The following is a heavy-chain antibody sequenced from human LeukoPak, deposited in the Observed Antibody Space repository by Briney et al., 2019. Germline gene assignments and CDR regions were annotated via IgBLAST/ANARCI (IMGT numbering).Heavy chain of an antibody. J-gene: IGHJ5*02. D-gene: IGHD3-3*01. CDR2: MNPNSGNT. Sequence: ASVKVSCKASGYTFTSYDINWVRQATGQGLEWMGWMNPNSGNTGYAQKFQGRVTMTRNTSISTAYMELSSLRSEDTAVYYCARTEVVVRFLGWLSYRYNWFDPWGQGTLVTVSS. CDR3: ARTEVVVRFLGWLSYRYNWFDP. CDR1: GYTFTSYD. V-gene: IGHV1-8*01.